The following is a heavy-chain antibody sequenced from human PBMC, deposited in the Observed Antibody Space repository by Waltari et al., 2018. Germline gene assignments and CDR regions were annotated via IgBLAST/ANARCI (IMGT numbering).Heavy chain of an antibody. Sequence: QVQLVQSGAEVKKPGSSVKVSCKASGGTFSSYAISWVRQAPGQGLEWMGGSIPIFGTANYAQKFQGRGTITADESTSTAYMELSSLRSEDTAVYYCAREADCSSTSCHVGWFDPWGQGTLVTVSS. CDR2: SIPIFGTA. D-gene: IGHD2-2*01. V-gene: IGHV1-69*01. J-gene: IGHJ5*02. CDR1: GGTFSSYA. CDR3: AREADCSSTSCHVGWFDP.